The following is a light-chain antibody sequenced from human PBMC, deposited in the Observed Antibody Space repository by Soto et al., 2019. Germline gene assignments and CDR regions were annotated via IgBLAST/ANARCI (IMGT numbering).Light chain of an antibody. Sequence: DIQMTQSPSSLSASEGDSVTSTCRASQSITSYLNWYQQKPGQAPKLLIYATSSLQSGVPSRFRGGGSRTEFTLNISGLQPDDFATYYCQQSYNSPPLTFGGGTRL. CDR3: QQSYNSPPLT. CDR1: QSITSY. V-gene: IGKV1-39*01. CDR2: ATS. J-gene: IGKJ4*01.